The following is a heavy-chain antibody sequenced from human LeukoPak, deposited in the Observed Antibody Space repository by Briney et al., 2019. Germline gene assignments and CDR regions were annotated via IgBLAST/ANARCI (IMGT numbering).Heavy chain of an antibody. CDR3: AVGDYYDSSGYYHYYYYMDV. CDR2: IIPIFGTA. J-gene: IGHJ6*03. V-gene: IGHV1-69*05. Sequence: VASVKVSCKASGGTFSSYAISWVRQAPGQGLEWMGGIIPIFGTANYAQKFQGRVTITTDESTSTAYMELSSLGSEDTAVYYCAVGDYYDSSGYYHYYYYMDVWGKGTTVTVSS. CDR1: GGTFSSYA. D-gene: IGHD3-22*01.